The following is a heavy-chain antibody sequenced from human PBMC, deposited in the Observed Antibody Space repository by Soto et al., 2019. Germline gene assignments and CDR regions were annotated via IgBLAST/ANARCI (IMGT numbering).Heavy chain of an antibody. J-gene: IGHJ5*02. Sequence: QVQLVESGGGLVKPGGSLRLSCAASGFTFSDYYMSWIRQAPGKGLEWVSYVSSSGSTIYYGDSVKGRFTLSRDHAKTSRYLHMDSLRAEDTAVYYCERVEHPAKSWGQGNQVTVSS. D-gene: IGHD1-26*01. V-gene: IGHV3-11*01. CDR1: GFTFSDYY. CDR2: VSSSGSTI. CDR3: ERVEHPAKS.